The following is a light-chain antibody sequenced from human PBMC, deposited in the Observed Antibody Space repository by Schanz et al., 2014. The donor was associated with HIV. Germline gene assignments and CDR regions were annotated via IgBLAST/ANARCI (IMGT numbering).Light chain of an antibody. CDR2: TAS. CDR3: QQANSFPPWT. V-gene: IGKV1-12*01. CDR1: QVISSF. J-gene: IGKJ1*01. Sequence: DIQMTQSPSSVSASVGDRVSITCRASQVISSFLAWYQQKPGKAPNLLIYTASSLESGVPSRFIGSGSGTDFTLTINGLQPEDFATYYCQQANSFPPWTFGQGTKVEVK.